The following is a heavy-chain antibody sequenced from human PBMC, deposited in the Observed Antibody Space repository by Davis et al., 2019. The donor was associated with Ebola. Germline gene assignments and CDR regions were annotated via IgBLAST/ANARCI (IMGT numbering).Heavy chain of an antibody. CDR1: GYNFRDYG. V-gene: IGHV1-18*01. D-gene: IGHD2-2*01. CDR2: ISAFNGDT. J-gene: IGHJ6*02. CDR3: ATPRVVPAAKTYSYYYGMDV. Sequence: ASVKVSCKASGYNFRDYGFSWVRRAPGQGLEWLGWISAFNGDTSYAQKFQGRVTMTEDTSTDTAYMELSSLRSEDTAVYYCATPRVVPAAKTYSYYYGMDVWGQGTTVTVSS.